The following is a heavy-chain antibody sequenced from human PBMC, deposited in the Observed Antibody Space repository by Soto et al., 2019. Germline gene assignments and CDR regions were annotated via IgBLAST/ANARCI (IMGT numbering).Heavy chain of an antibody. CDR3: ARPLYSYGPMDV. CDR2: FHSSGST. D-gene: IGHD5-18*01. V-gene: IGHV4-61*08. J-gene: IGHJ6*02. CDR1: GGSISSADYY. Sequence: PSETLSLTCTVSGGSISSADYYWSWIRQPPGKGLEWIGYFHSSGSTNKNPSLKSRVTISVDTSKNQFSLKLSSVTAADTAVYYCARPLYSYGPMDVWGQGTTVTVSS.